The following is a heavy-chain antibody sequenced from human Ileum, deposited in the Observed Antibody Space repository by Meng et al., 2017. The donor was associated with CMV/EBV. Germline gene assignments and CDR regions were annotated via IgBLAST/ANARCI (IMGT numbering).Heavy chain of an antibody. J-gene: IGHJ4*02. Sequence: GESLKISCAASGFTFSSHWMHWVRQVPGRGLVWVSRINSDGSSTSYADSVKGRFTISRDNARNTLYLQMNSLRAEDTAVYYCVRAGGSSGHFYELPDYWGQGTLVTVSS. CDR3: VRAGGSSGHFYELPDY. V-gene: IGHV3-74*01. D-gene: IGHD5/OR15-5a*01. CDR2: INSDGSST. CDR1: GFTFSSHW.